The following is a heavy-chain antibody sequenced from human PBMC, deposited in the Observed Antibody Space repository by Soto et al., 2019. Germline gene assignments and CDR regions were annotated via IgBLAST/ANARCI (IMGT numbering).Heavy chain of an antibody. D-gene: IGHD6-19*01. CDR3: AKGVPGIAVAGTGYFPQ. Sequence: GGSLRLSCAASGFTFSSYAMSWVRQAPGKGLEWVSGISGSGDSTYYADSVKGRFTISRDNPKNTLYLQMNSLRAEDTAVYYCAKGVPGIAVAGTGYFPQWGQGTLVTVSS. J-gene: IGHJ1*01. CDR1: GFTFSSYA. V-gene: IGHV3-23*01. CDR2: ISGSGDST.